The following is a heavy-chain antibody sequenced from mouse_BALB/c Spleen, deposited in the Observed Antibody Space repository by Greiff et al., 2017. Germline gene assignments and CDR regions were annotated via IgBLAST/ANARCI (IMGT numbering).Heavy chain of an antibody. CDR3: KADYDYDGFAY. V-gene: IGHV14-4*02. Sequence: VQLQQSGAELVRSGASVKLSCTASGFNITDYYMHWVKQRPEQGLEWIGWIDPENGDTEYAPKFQGKATMTADTSSNTAYLQLSSLTSEDTAVYYCKADYDYDGFAYWGQGTLVTVSA. CDR2: IDPENGDT. J-gene: IGHJ3*01. D-gene: IGHD2-4*01. CDR1: GFNITDYY.